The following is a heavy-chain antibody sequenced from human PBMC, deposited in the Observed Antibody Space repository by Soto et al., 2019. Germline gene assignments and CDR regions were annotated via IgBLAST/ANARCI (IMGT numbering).Heavy chain of an antibody. J-gene: IGHJ4*02. Sequence: QVRLQESGPGLVKPSETLSLTCTVSGGSVSSSTFYWSWIRQPPGKGLEWIGYMYYTGSTNYNPSLKSRVTISLDTSKNQFSLKLSSVTAPDTAVYYCASLYTYSTSSIDYWGQGTLVTVSS. D-gene: IGHD6-6*01. CDR3: ASLYTYSTSSIDY. CDR1: GGSVSSSTFY. V-gene: IGHV4-61*01. CDR2: MYYTGST.